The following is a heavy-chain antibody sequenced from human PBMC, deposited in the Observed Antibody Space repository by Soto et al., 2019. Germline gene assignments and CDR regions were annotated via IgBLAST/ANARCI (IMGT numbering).Heavy chain of an antibody. V-gene: IGHV4-4*02. J-gene: IGHJ6*02. CDR3: ASRLGSGYYYYGMDV. CDR1: GGSVSSSKW. CDR2: IYHSGST. D-gene: IGHD2-15*01. Sequence: ETLPRTEAGSGGSVSSSKWWRWVRKPPGKGLEWIGGIYHSGSTNYNPSLKSRVTISVDKSKNQFSLKLSSVTAADTAVYYCASRLGSGYYYYGMDVWGQGTTVTVSS.